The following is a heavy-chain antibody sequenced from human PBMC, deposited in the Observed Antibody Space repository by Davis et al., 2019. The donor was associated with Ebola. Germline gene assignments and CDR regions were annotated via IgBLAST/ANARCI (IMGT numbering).Heavy chain of an antibody. CDR1: GFTFSSYA. V-gene: IGHV3-23*01. Sequence: PGGSLRLSCAASGFTFSSYAMSWVRQAPGKGLEWVSAISGSGGSTYYADSVKGRFTISRDNSKNTLYLQMNSLRAEDTAVYYCAKEEYYYESSGYQYYFDYWGQGTLVTVSS. D-gene: IGHD3-22*01. J-gene: IGHJ4*02. CDR2: ISGSGGST. CDR3: AKEEYYYESSGYQYYFDY.